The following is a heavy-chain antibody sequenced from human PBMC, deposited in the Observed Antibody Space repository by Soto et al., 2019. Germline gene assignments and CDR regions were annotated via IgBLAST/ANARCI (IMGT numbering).Heavy chain of an antibody. CDR1: GFTFNTYA. J-gene: IGHJ4*02. CDR3: AKDDAKYSYTFDS. Sequence: PGGSLRLSCAASGFTFNTYAMTWVRQAPGKGLEWVSLISGSGGSTFYADSVKGRFTISRDNSKDTLYLQMNTLRAEDTAVYYCAKDDAKYSYTFDSWGQGTLVTVSS. D-gene: IGHD5-18*01. V-gene: IGHV3-23*01. CDR2: ISGSGGST.